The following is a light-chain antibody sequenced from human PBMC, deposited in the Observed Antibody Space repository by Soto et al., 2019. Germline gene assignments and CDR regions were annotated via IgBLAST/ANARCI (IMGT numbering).Light chain of an antibody. V-gene: IGKV3-11*01. CDR1: QSVSSY. CDR3: QQRSNWPPIT. J-gene: IGKJ5*01. CDR2: DAS. Sequence: EDVLTQSQATRSLSPEEIDTRSCRTSQSVSSYLAWYQQKPGQAPRLLIYDASNRATGIPARFSGSGSGTDFTLTISSFEPEDFAVYSCQQRSNWPPITFGEGRLLAVK.